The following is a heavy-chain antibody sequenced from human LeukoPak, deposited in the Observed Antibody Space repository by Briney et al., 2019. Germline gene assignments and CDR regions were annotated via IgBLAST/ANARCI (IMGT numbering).Heavy chain of an antibody. CDR1: GFTFSSYS. V-gene: IGHV3-21*01. CDR3: ARDHGTSSDAVFDY. J-gene: IGHJ4*02. Sequence: PGGSLRLSCAASGFTFSSYSMNWVRQAPGKGLEWVSSISSSSSYIYYADSVKGRFTISRDNARNSLYLQTNSLRAEDTAVYYCARDHGTSSDAVFDYWGQGTLVTVSS. CDR2: ISSSSSYI.